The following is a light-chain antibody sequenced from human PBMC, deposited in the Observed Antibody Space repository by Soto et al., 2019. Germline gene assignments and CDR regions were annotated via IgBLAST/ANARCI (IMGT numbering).Light chain of an antibody. CDR3: HVWDSGTDQGV. V-gene: IGLV3-21*02. J-gene: IGLJ2*01. CDR2: DDS. Sequence: SYELTQPPSVSAAPGQTARITCGGTNIGIKSVHWYQQKPGQAPVLVVYDDSDRPSGIPERFSGSNSGNTATLTISRVEGGDEADYYCHVWDSGTDQGVFGGGTKLTVL. CDR1: NIGIKS.